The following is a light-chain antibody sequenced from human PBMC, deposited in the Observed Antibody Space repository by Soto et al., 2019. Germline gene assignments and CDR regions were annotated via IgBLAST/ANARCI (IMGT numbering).Light chain of an antibody. Sequence: DIVMTQSPATLSVSPGERATLSCRASQSVSSDLSWYQQKPGHAPRLLISGASTRATGIPARFSGSGSGTEFTLTISSLQSEDFAVYYCQQYKSCPPTFGQGTKLEIK. CDR2: GAS. CDR1: QSVSSD. J-gene: IGKJ2*01. CDR3: QQYKSCPPT. V-gene: IGKV3-15*01.